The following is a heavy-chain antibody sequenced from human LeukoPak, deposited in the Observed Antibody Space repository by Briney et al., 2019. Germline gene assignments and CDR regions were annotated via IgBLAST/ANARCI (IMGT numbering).Heavy chain of an antibody. Sequence: GESLRLSCAVSGFTFSHAWMSWVRQAPGQGLEWIAHIKNKADGGTTDYAAPMKGRFTISRDDSKDTLYLQLNSLKIEDTAMYYCANYYYTEGYHYYFHYWGQGTLVTVSS. J-gene: IGHJ4*02. CDR3: ANYYYTEGYHYYFHY. CDR1: GFTFSHAW. V-gene: IGHV3-15*01. D-gene: IGHD3-3*01. CDR2: IKNKADGGTT.